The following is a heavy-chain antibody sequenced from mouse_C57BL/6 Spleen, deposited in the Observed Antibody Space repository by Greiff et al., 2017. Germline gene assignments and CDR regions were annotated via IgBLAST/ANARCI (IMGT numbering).Heavy chain of an antibody. CDR1: GFTFSSYA. CDR3: TREDGNFPYFDY. D-gene: IGHD2-1*01. CDR2: ISSGGDYI. Sequence: EVHLVESGEGLVKPGGSLKLSCAASGFTFSSYAMSWVRQTPEKRLEWVAYISSGGDYIYYADTVKGRFTISRDNARNTLYLQMSSLKSEDTAMYYCTREDGNFPYFDYWGQGTTLTVSS. V-gene: IGHV5-9-1*02. J-gene: IGHJ2*01.